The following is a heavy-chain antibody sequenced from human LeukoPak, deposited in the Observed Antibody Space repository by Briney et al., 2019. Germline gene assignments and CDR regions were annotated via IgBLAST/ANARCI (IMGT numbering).Heavy chain of an antibody. D-gene: IGHD2-2*01. V-gene: IGHV1-18*01. Sequence: ASVKVSCKASGYTFTSYGISWVRQAPGQGLERMGWISAYNGNTNYAQKLQGRVTMTTDTSTSTAYMELRSLRSDDTAVYYCARDKDRYQLLNNWFDPWGQGTLVTVSS. CDR2: ISAYNGNT. CDR3: ARDKDRYQLLNNWFDP. J-gene: IGHJ5*02. CDR1: GYTFTSYG.